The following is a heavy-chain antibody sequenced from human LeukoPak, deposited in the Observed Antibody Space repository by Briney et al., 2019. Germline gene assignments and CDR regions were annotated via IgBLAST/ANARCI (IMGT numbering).Heavy chain of an antibody. J-gene: IGHJ4*02. CDR1: GFTFSSYA. CDR3: AKLYSGSYSFDY. Sequence: GGSLRLSCAASGFTFSSYATHWVRQAPGKGLEWVAVISFDGSDRYYADSVKGRFTISRDNSKNTLYLQMNSLRAEDTAVYYCAKLYSGSYSFDYWGQGTLVTVSS. V-gene: IGHV3-30*04. D-gene: IGHD1-26*01. CDR2: ISFDGSDR.